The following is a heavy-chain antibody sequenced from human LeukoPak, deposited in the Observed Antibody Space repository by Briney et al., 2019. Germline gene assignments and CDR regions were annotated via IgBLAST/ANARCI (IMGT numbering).Heavy chain of an antibody. Sequence: PGGSLRLSCAASGFTFSNYAMHWVRQAPGKGLEYVSGISSNGGSTYYANSVKGRFTISRDNSKNTLHLQMGSLRAEDMAVYYCARDYCSGGSCSTYYFDYWGQGTLVTVSS. CDR3: ARDYCSGGSCSTYYFDY. D-gene: IGHD2-15*01. CDR2: ISSNGGST. CDR1: GFTFSNYA. J-gene: IGHJ4*02. V-gene: IGHV3-64*01.